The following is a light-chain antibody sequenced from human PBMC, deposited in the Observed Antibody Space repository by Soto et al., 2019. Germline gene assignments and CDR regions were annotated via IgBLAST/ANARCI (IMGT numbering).Light chain of an antibody. CDR1: QSVSSN. V-gene: IGKV3-15*01. CDR2: GAS. Sequence: EIVMTQSQATLSVSPGERATLSCRASQSVSSNLAWYQQKPGQAPRLLIYGASTRATGIPARFSGSGSGTEFTLNISSLKSEDFAVYYCQQYNNWPLYTLGQGTKLEIK. CDR3: QQYNNWPLYT. J-gene: IGKJ2*01.